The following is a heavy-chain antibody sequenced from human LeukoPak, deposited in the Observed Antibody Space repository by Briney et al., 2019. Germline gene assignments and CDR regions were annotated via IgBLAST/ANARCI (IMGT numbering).Heavy chain of an antibody. Sequence: GGSLRLSCSASGFTFSTYNMNWVRQAPGKGLEWVSSISSSSNYIYYADSVKGRFTISRDNAKNSLYLQMNSLRAEDTDVYYCARDVGASAPDAFDIWGQGTMVTVSS. CDR1: GFTFSTYN. CDR3: ARDVGASAPDAFDI. J-gene: IGHJ3*02. V-gene: IGHV3-21*01. D-gene: IGHD1-26*01. CDR2: ISSSSNYI.